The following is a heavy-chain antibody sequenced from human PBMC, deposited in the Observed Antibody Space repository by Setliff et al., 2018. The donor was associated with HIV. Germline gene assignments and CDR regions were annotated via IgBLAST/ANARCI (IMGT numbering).Heavy chain of an antibody. CDR2: ISAYNGNT. J-gene: IGHJ6*03. CDR1: GYTFTSYG. D-gene: IGHD6-19*01. CDR3: ARANSQWQAYYYYMDV. Sequence: ASVKVSCKASGYTFTSYGISWVRQAPGQGLEWMGWISAYNGNTNYAQKLQGRVTITADESTSTAYMELSSLRSEDTAVYYCARANSQWQAYYYYMDVWGEGTTVTVSS. V-gene: IGHV1-18*01.